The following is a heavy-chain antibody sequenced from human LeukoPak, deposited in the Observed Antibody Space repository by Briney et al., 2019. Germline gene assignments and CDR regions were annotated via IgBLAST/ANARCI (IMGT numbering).Heavy chain of an antibody. CDR3: ACGYSSGWFDFDY. CDR2: IYYSGST. Sequence: SETLSLTCTVSGGSFSSGSYYWSWLRQPPGTGLEWLGYIYYSGSTNYNPSLKSRVTISVDTSKNQFSLKLSSVTTADTAVYYCACGYSSGWFDFDYWGQGTLVTVSS. J-gene: IGHJ4*02. CDR1: GGSFSSGSYY. D-gene: IGHD6-19*01. V-gene: IGHV4-61*01.